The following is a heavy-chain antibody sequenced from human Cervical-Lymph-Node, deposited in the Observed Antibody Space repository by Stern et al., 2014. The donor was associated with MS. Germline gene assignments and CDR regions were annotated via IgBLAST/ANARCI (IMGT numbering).Heavy chain of an antibody. Sequence: VQLEESGGGVVQPGRSLRLSCAASGFTFSSYAMHWVRQAPGQGLEWVAVISYDGSNKYYADSVTGRFTISRDNSKNTLYLQMNSLRAEDTAVYYCARDLRAVAGTYWGQGTLVTVSS. CDR2: ISYDGSNK. J-gene: IGHJ4*02. CDR1: GFTFSSYA. CDR3: ARDLRAVAGTY. V-gene: IGHV3-30-3*01. D-gene: IGHD6-19*01.